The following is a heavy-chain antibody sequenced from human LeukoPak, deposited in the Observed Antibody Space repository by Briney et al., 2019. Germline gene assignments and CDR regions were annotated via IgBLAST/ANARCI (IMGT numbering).Heavy chain of an antibody. D-gene: IGHD2-15*01. Sequence: GGSLRLSCAASGFTVTNNDMNWVRQAPGKGLEWVSVIYSGGSTYFADSVKGRFTTSRDNSKNTLSLQMNSLRAEDTAVYYCARDLISGPATHDSWGQGALVTVSS. CDR3: ARDLISGPATHDS. J-gene: IGHJ4*02. V-gene: IGHV3-66*01. CDR1: GFTVTNND. CDR2: IYSGGST.